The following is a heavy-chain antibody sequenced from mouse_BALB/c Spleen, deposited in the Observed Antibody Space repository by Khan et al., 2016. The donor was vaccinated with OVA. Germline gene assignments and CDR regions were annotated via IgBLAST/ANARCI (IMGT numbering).Heavy chain of an antibody. V-gene: IGHV5-6*01. D-gene: IGHD1-1*01. J-gene: IGHJ2*01. CDR1: GFTFSSYG. Sequence: EVQLVESGGDSVKPGGSLKLSCAASGFTFSSYGMSWVRRTPDKRLEWVATISSGGSYTYYPDSVKGRFTLSRDNAKNTLYLQLSSLKSEDTAMYYCSRQPGYYGSRSYFDYWGQGTTLTVSS. CDR2: ISSGGSYT. CDR3: SRQPGYYGSRSYFDY.